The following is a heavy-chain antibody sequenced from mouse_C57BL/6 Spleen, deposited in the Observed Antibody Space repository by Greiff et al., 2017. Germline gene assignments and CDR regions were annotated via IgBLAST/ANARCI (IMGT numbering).Heavy chain of an antibody. V-gene: IGHV1-66*01. Sequence: QVQLQQSGPELVKPGASVKISCKASGYSFTSYYIHWVKQRPGQGLEWIGWIYPGSGNTKYNEKFKGKATLTADTSSSTAYMQLSSLTSEDSAVYYCARLDGNYFAYWGQGTLVTVSA. D-gene: IGHD2-1*01. CDR3: ARLDGNYFAY. CDR2: IYPGSGNT. J-gene: IGHJ3*01. CDR1: GYSFTSYY.